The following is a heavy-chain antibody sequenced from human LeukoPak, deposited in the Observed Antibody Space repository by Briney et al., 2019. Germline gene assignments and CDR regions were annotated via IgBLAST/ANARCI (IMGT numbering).Heavy chain of an antibody. CDR3: ARDSEKFDP. J-gene: IGHJ5*02. CDR2: INPSGGST. V-gene: IGHV1-46*01. Sequence: ASVKVSCKASGGTFSSYAISWVRQAPGQGLEWMGIINPSGGSTSYAQKLQGRVTMTTDTSTSTAYMELRSLRSDDTAVYYCARDSEKFDPWGQGTLVTVSS. CDR1: GGTFSSYA. D-gene: IGHD3-10*01.